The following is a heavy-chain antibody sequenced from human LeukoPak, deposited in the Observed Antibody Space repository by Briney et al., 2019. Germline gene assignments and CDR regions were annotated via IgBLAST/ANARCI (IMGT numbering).Heavy chain of an antibody. CDR2: ISSSSSYI. J-gene: IGHJ4*02. CDR3: ARELELFPAFDY. V-gene: IGHV3-21*01. D-gene: IGHD1-7*01. Sequence: PGGSLRLSCAASGFTFSSYSMNWVRQAPGKGLEWVSSISSSSSYIYYADSVKGRFTISRDNAKNSLYLQMNSLRAEDTAVYYCARELELFPAFDYWGQGTLVTVSS. CDR1: GFTFSSYS.